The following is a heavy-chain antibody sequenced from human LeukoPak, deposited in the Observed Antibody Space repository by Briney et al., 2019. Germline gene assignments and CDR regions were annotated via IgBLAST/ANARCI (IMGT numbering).Heavy chain of an antibody. CDR2: INHSGST. J-gene: IGHJ6*03. CDR1: GGSFSGYY. V-gene: IGHV4-34*01. CDR3: ARQDYHYYMDV. Sequence: ETLSLTCAVYGGSFSGYYWSWIRQPPGKGLEWIGEINHSGSTNYNPSLKSRVTISVDTSKNQFSLKLSSVTAADTAVYYCARQDYHYYMDVWGKGTTVIISS.